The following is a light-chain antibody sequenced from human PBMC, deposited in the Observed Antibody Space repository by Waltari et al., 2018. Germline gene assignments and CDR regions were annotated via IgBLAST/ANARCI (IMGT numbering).Light chain of an antibody. Sequence: DIVMTQSPDSLAVSLGERATINCKSSQSVFYSPNKKNYIAWYQQKPGQPPKLPIYWASTREAGVPDRFSGSGSGTDFTLTISSLQAEDVAVYCCQQYSGGYTFGQGTKLEIK. CDR2: WAS. CDR1: QSVFYSPNKKNY. V-gene: IGKV4-1*01. J-gene: IGKJ2*01. CDR3: QQYSGGYT.